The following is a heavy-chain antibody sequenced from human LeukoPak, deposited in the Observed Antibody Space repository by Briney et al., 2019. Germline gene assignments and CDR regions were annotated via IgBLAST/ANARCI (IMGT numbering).Heavy chain of an antibody. J-gene: IGHJ4*02. CDR1: GFTFTECA. V-gene: IGHV3-23*01. CDR3: AKEGLLPAHVGPIDC. CDR2: GSGSST. Sequence: GGSLRLSCAASGFTFTECAMSWVRQAPGKGLEWVSSGSGSSTYYADSVKGRFTISRDNSKNTLYLQMNSLRAEDTAVYYCAKEGLLPAHVGPIDCWSQGTLVTVSS. D-gene: IGHD1-26*01.